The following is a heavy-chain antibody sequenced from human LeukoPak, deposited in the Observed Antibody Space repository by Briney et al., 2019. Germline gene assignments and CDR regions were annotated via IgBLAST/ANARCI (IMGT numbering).Heavy chain of an antibody. Sequence: GGSLRLSCAASGFTFSSYWINWFRKAPGRGLDGVGHIKSKMDVGTKDKAAPVTGRFTISRDDSKNTLYLQINSLKTEDTAVYYCTKERYWRDGYNTGYYYGMDVWGQGTTVTVS. V-gene: IGHV3-15*07. CDR2: IKSKMDVGTK. CDR3: TKERYWRDGYNTGYYYGMDV. D-gene: IGHD5-24*01. J-gene: IGHJ6*02. CDR1: GFTFSSYW.